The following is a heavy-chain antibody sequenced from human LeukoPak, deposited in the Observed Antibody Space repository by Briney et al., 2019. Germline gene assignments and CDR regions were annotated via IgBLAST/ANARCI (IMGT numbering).Heavy chain of an antibody. CDR1: GFTFSSYA. V-gene: IGHV3-30*18. Sequence: PGGSLRLSCAASGFTFSSYAMHWVRQAPGKGLEWVAVTSYDGSHKYCADSVKGRFTISRDNSKNTLYLQMNSLRAEDTAVYYCAKLAEYAYSSGWFDYWGQGTLVTVSS. CDR2: TSYDGSHK. J-gene: IGHJ4*02. CDR3: AKLAEYAYSSGWFDY. D-gene: IGHD6-19*01.